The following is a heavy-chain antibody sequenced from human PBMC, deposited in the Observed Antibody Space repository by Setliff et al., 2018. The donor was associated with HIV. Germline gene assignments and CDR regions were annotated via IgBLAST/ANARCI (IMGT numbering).Heavy chain of an antibody. J-gene: IGHJ5*02. D-gene: IGHD2-2*01. V-gene: IGHV4-39*01. CDR1: GGSISRSSYY. CDR3: ASRVLGYCRSTSCLNWFDP. CDR2: IYYSGST. Sequence: PSETLSLTCTVSGGSISRSSYYWGWIRQPPGKGLEWIGRIYYSGSTYYNPSLKSRVTISVDTSKNQVSLKLSSVTAADTAVYYCASRVLGYCRSTSCLNWFDPWGQGTLVAVSS.